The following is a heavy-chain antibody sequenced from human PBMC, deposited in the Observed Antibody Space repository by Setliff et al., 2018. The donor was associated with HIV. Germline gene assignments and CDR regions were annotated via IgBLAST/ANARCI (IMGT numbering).Heavy chain of an antibody. CDR3: ATKGYGSGSYYMDV. CDR2: INPTGGST. V-gene: IGHV1-46*01. CDR1: GYSFTNHY. J-gene: IGHJ6*03. D-gene: IGHD3-10*01. Sequence: ASVKVSCKSSGYSFTNHYMHWVRQAPGQGLEWMGVINPTGGSTRNTQKFQGRVTINRDTSVSTAYMELSSLRSEDTAVYYCATKGYGSGSYYMDVWGKGTTVTVSS.